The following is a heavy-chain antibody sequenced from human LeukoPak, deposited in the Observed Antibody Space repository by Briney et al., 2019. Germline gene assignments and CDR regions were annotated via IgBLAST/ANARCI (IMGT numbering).Heavy chain of an antibody. CDR3: AKDRHAPGRYCSSTTCFPFDS. D-gene: IGHD2-2*01. CDR2: IKQDGSEK. V-gene: IGHV3-7*03. J-gene: IGHJ5*01. CDR1: GFSFSSYW. Sequence: GGSLRLSCAASGFSFSSYWMTWVRQAPGKGLEWVANIKQDGSEKYYVGSLKGRFTISRDSAKNSLYLQMNSLRAEDTAVYYCAKDRHAPGRYCSSTTCFPFDSWGQGTLVTVSS.